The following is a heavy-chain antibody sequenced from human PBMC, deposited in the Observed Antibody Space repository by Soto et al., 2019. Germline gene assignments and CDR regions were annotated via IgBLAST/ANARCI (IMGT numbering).Heavy chain of an antibody. J-gene: IGHJ4*02. D-gene: IGHD3-3*01. CDR3: ARGHDFWSGFYTPYFEY. CDR2: VYYNGNT. Sequence: ETLSLTCTVSGDSMSTYFWSWIRQPPGKGLEWMGYVYYNGNTTYNPSLKGRVTISVDTSKLQFSLELTSVTAADTAVYYCARGHDFWSGFYTPYFEYWGQKILVTVSS. CDR1: GDSMSTYF. V-gene: IGHV4-59*01.